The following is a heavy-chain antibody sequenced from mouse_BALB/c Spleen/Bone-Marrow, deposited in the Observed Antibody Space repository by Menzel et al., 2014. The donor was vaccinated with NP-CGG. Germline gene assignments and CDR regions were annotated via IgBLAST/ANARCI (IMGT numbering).Heavy chain of an antibody. Sequence: QVQLQQSGPGLVAPSQSLSITCTVSGFSLTSYGVHWVRQPPGKGLEWLGVIWADGSTNYNSALMSRLSISKDNSKNQVFLKMNSLQTDDTAMYYCARTARATTGFAYWGQGTLVTVSA. D-gene: IGHD3-2*01. J-gene: IGHJ3*01. CDR2: IWADGST. V-gene: IGHV2-9*02. CDR1: GFSLTSYG. CDR3: ARTARATTGFAY.